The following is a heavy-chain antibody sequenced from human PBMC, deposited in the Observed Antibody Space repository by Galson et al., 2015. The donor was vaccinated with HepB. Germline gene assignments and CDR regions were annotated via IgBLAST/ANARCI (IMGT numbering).Heavy chain of an antibody. CDR3: AREGRTAGDAFDI. D-gene: IGHD1-14*01. Sequence: SLRLSCAASGFTFSSYSMNWVRQAPGKGLEWVSSISSSSSYIYYADSVKGRFTISRDNAKNSLYLQMNSLRAEDTAVYYCAREGRTAGDAFDIWGQGTMVTVSS. CDR2: ISSSSSYI. J-gene: IGHJ3*02. V-gene: IGHV3-21*01. CDR1: GFTFSSYS.